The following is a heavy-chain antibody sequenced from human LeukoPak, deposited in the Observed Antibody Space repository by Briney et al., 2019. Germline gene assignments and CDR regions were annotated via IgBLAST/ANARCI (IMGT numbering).Heavy chain of an antibody. CDR2: IWYDGSQK. CDR1: GFTFRSYG. J-gene: IGHJ4*02. Sequence: PGGSLRLSCAASGFTFRSYGMHWVRQAPGKGLEWVAVIWYDGSQKYYTDSVKGRFTISRDNSKNTLFLQMNSLRAEDTALYYCAKVRVDAYVSPNDYWGQGTLVTVSS. D-gene: IGHD3-16*01. V-gene: IGHV3-33*06. CDR3: AKVRVDAYVSPNDY.